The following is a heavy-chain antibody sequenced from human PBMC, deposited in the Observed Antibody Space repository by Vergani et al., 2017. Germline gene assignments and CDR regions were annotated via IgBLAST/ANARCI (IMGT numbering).Heavy chain of an antibody. CDR2: ISYDGSNK. Sequence: QVQLVESGGDVVQPGRSLRLSCAASGFTFSSYGMHWVRQAPGKGLEWVAVISYDGSNKYYADSVKGRFTISRDNSKNTLYLQMNSLRAEDTAVYYCARSSGWYVYYMDVWGKGTTVTVSS. V-gene: IGHV3-30*03. D-gene: IGHD6-19*01. J-gene: IGHJ6*03. CDR1: GFTFSSYG. CDR3: ARSSGWYVYYMDV.